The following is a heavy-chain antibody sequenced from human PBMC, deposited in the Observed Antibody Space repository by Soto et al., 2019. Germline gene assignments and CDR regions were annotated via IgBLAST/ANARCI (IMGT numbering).Heavy chain of an antibody. CDR2: ISSSSSYI. J-gene: IGHJ3*02. V-gene: IGHV3-21*01. CDR3: ARDRTGVGNAFDI. Sequence: NPGGSLRLSCAASGFTFSSYSMNWVRQAPGKGLEWVSSISSSSSYIYYADSVKGRFTISRDNAKNSLYLQMNSLRAEDTAVYYCARDRTGVGNAFDIWGQGTMVTVSS. D-gene: IGHD2-15*01. CDR1: GFTFSSYS.